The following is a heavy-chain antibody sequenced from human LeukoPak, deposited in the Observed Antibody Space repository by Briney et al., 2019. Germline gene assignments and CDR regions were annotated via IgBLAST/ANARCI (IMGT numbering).Heavy chain of an antibody. CDR3: AREVLRGYSYGFDY. V-gene: IGHV1-18*01. D-gene: IGHD5-18*01. J-gene: IGHJ4*02. CDR1: GYSFTSYG. Sequence: EASVKVSCKASGYSFTSYGISWVRQAPGQGLEWVGWISAYNGNTNYAQKLQGRVTMTTDTSTSTAYMELRSLRSDDTAVYYCAREVLRGYSYGFDYWGQGTLVTVSP. CDR2: ISAYNGNT.